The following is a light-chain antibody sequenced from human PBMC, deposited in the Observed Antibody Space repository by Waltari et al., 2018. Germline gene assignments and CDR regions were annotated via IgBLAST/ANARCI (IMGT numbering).Light chain of an antibody. Sequence: QSVLTQPPSASEAARKSVNISCSGSSSNIGSNTVSWYQQVPGTAPKLLISFNDQRASGVSDRFSASKSGTSASLAISGLQPEDEADYYCAAWDDSLRGGLFGGGTRLTVL. CDR3: AAWDDSLRGGL. CDR2: FND. V-gene: IGLV1-47*02. J-gene: IGLJ7*01. CDR1: SSNIGSNT.